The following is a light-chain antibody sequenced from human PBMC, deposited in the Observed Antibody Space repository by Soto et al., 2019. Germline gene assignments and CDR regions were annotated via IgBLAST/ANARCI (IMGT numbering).Light chain of an antibody. V-gene: IGLV2-8*01. Sequence: QAVRAQPPTASGYIAQSATISRTGTSGDVGGYDYVSWYQQHPGKAPKLMIYEVTKRPLGVPDRFSGSKSGNTASLTVSGLQAEDEADYYCSSYAGSDNPYVFGTGTKVTAL. CDR3: SSYAGSDNPYV. J-gene: IGLJ1*01. CDR2: EVT. CDR1: SGDVGGYDY.